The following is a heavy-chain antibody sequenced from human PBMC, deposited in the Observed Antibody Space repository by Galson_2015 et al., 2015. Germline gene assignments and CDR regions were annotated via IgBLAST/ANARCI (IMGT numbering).Heavy chain of an antibody. J-gene: IGHJ5*02. CDR3: ATTRRLMVYARNLNWFDP. V-gene: IGHV1-24*01. CDR1: GYTLTELS. Sequence: SVKVSCKVSGYTLTELSMHWVRQAPGRGLEWMGGFDPEDGETIYAQKFQGRVTMTEDTSTDTAYMELSSLRSEDTAVYYCATTRRLMVYARNLNWFDPWGQGTLVTVSS. D-gene: IGHD2-8*01. CDR2: FDPEDGET.